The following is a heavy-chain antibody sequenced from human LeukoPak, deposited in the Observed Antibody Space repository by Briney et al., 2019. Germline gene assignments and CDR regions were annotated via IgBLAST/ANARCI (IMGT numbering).Heavy chain of an antibody. V-gene: IGHV3-23*01. Sequence: GGSLRLSCAASGFTFSSYAMSWVRQAPGKGLEWVSAISGSGGSTYYADSVKGRFTISRDNSKNTLYLQMSSLRAEDTAVYYCANWRYCSGGSCPGPFDYWGQGTLVTVSS. CDR3: ANWRYCSGGSCPGPFDY. D-gene: IGHD2-15*01. CDR2: ISGSGGST. CDR1: GFTFSSYA. J-gene: IGHJ4*02.